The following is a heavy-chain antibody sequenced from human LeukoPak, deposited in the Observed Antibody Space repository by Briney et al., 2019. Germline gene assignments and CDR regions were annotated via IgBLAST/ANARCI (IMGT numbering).Heavy chain of an antibody. J-gene: IGHJ4*02. D-gene: IGHD6-13*01. CDR1: GFTFSSYA. Sequence: GGSLRLSCAASGFTFSSYAMSWVRQAPGKGLEWVSAISGSGGSTYYADSVKGRFTISRDNSKNALYLQMNSLRAEDTAAYYCAKDGAAAAGILVYFDYWGQGTLVTVSS. CDR2: ISGSGGST. CDR3: AKDGAAAAGILVYFDY. V-gene: IGHV3-23*01.